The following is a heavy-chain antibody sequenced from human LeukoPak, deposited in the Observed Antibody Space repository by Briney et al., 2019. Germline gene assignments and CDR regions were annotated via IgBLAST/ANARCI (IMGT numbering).Heavy chain of an antibody. D-gene: IGHD2-15*01. CDR1: GFTFSSYA. CDR3: AKNSGGGCYWGVDY. Sequence: PGGPLRLSCAASGFTFSSYAMSWVRQAPGKGLEWVSAISSSGDTTYYADSVKGRFTISRDNSKSTLYLQMNSLRAEDTAVYYCAKNSGGGCYWGVDYWGQGTLVTVSS. CDR2: ISSSGDTT. V-gene: IGHV3-23*01. J-gene: IGHJ4*02.